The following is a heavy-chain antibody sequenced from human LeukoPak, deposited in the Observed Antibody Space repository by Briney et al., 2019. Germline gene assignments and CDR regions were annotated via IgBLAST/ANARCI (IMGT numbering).Heavy chain of an antibody. Sequence: GESLRLSCAASGFTFSSYAMGWVRQAPGKGLEWVSAISGSGGSTYYADSVKGRFTISRDNSKNTLYLQMNSLRAEDTAVYYCAKDLDIVVVPADNVPGYFDYWGQGTLVTVSS. J-gene: IGHJ4*02. V-gene: IGHV3-23*01. CDR3: AKDLDIVVVPADNVPGYFDY. CDR2: ISGSGGST. D-gene: IGHD2-2*03. CDR1: GFTFSSYA.